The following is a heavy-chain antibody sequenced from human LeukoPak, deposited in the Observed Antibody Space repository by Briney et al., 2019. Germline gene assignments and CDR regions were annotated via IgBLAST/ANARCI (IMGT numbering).Heavy chain of an antibody. V-gene: IGHV3-23*01. D-gene: IGHD3-10*01. CDR1: GFTFSSYA. J-gene: IGHJ6*03. Sequence: GSLRLTCAASGFTFSSYAMSWVRQAPGKGLEWVSAISGSGGSTYYADSVKGRFTISRDNSKNTLYLQMNSLRAEDTAVYYCAREGRYYYGSGSSYYYYYMGVWGKGTTVTISS. CDR3: AREGRYYYGSGSSYYYYYMGV. CDR2: ISGSGGST.